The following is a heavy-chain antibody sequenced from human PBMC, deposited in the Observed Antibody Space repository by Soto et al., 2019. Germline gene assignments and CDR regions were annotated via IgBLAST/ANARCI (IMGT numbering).Heavy chain of an antibody. D-gene: IGHD2-15*01. CDR2: ISAYNGNT. V-gene: IGHV1-18*01. CDR3: ARVSGYCSGGSCYYYYYGMDV. J-gene: IGHJ6*02. Sequence: GASVKVSCKASGYTFTSYGISWVRQAPGQGLEWMGWISAYNGNTNYAQKLQGRVTMTTDTSTSTAYMELRSLRSDDTAVYYCARVSGYCSGGSCYYYYYGMDVWGQGTKVTVS. CDR1: GYTFTSYG.